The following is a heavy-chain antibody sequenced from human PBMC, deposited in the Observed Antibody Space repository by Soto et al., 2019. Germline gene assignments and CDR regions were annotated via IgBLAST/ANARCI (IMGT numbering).Heavy chain of an antibody. CDR1: GGTFSSYA. J-gene: IGHJ3*02. CDR3: ARGRYSYGSEDAFDI. CDR2: IIPLFGTA. Sequence: QVQLVQSGAEVKKPGSSVKVSCKASGGTFSSYAISWVRQAPGQGLEWMGGIIPLFGTANYAQKFQGRVTITADESASTAYMELSSLSFEDTAVYYCARGRYSYGSEDAFDIWGQGTMVTVSS. D-gene: IGHD5-18*01. V-gene: IGHV1-69*12.